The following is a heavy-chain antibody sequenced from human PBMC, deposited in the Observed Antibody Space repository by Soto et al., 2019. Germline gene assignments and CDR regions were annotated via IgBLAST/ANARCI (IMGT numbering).Heavy chain of an antibody. CDR1: GGTFSSYA. CDR2: IIPLFGTA. V-gene: IGHV1-69*01. J-gene: IGHJ6*02. CDR3: ASAYGSGSYNYYYYGMDV. D-gene: IGHD3-10*01. Sequence: QVQLVQSGAEVKKPGSSVKVSCKASGGTFSSYAISWVRQAPGQGLEWMGGIIPLFGTANYAQKFQGRVTITADESTSTAYMELSSLRSEDTAVYYCASAYGSGSYNYYYYGMDVWGQGTTVTVSS.